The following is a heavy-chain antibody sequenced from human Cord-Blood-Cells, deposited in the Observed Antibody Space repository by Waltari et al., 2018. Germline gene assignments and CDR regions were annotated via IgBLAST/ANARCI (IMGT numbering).Heavy chain of an antibody. D-gene: IGHD6-13*01. CDR1: GGSISSSDW. Sequence: QVQLQESGPGLVKPSGTLSLTCAVSGGSISSSDWWSWVRQPPGEGLEWIGEFDHSWSTNYNPSLKSRDTISVDKSKSQFSLKLSSVSAADTAVYYCARYPVGIAAAGSALDIWGQGTMVTVSS. CDR3: ARYPVGIAAAGSALDI. CDR2: FDHSWST. V-gene: IGHV4-4*02. J-gene: IGHJ3*02.